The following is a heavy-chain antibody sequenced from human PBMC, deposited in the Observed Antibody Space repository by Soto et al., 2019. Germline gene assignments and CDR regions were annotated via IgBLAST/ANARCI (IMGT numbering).Heavy chain of an antibody. V-gene: IGHV4-30-4*01. J-gene: IGHJ6*02. CDR3: ARGFNIAAAGTLPYYYYYGMDV. CDR2: IYYSGST. Sequence: TLSLTCTVSGGSISSGDYYWSWIRQPPGKGLEWIGYIYYSGSTYYNPSLKSRVTISVDTSKNQFSLKLSSVTAADTAVYYCARGFNIAAAGTLPYYYYYGMDVWGQGTTVTVSS. D-gene: IGHD6-13*01. CDR1: GGSISSGDYY.